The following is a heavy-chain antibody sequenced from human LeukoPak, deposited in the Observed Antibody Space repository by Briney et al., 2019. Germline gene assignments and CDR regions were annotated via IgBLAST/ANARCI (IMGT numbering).Heavy chain of an antibody. D-gene: IGHD1-1*01. CDR3: AKPPWNNWNVVYFDY. CDR2: IRYDGSNK. Sequence: PGGSLRLSCAASGFTFSSYGMHWVRQAPSKGLEWVAFIRYDGSNKYYADSVKGRFTISRDNSKNTLYLQMNSLRAEDTAVYYCAKPPWNNWNVVYFDYWGQGTLVTVSS. V-gene: IGHV3-30*02. J-gene: IGHJ4*02. CDR1: GFTFSSYG.